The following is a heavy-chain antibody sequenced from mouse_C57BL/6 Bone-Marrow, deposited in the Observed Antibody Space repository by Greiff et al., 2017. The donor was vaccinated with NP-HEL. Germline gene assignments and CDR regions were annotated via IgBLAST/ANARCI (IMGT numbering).Heavy chain of an antibody. Sequence: QVQLQQPGAELVNPGASVKMSCKASGYTFTSYWITWVKQRPGQGLEWIGDIYPGSGSTNYNEKFKSKATLTVDTSSSTAYMQLSSLTSEASAVYYCARYGRYGYDKAWFAYWGQGTLVTVSA. J-gene: IGHJ3*01. CDR2: IYPGSGST. CDR1: GYTFTSYW. V-gene: IGHV1-55*01. D-gene: IGHD2-2*01. CDR3: ARYGRYGYDKAWFAY.